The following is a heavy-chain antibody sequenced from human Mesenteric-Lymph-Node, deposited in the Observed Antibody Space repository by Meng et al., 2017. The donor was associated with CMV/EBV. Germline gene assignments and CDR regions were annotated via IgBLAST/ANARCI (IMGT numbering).Heavy chain of an antibody. CDR1: GFTFSSYA. CDR2: ISGSGGST. Sequence: GGSLRLSCAASGFTFSSYAMSWVRQAPGKGLEWVSAISGSGGSTYYADSVKGRFTISRDNSKNTLYLQMNSLRAEDTALYYCARVGIDFWSGSYYFDHWGQGTLVTVSS. J-gene: IGHJ4*02. D-gene: IGHD3-3*01. V-gene: IGHV3-23*01. CDR3: ARVGIDFWSGSYYFDH.